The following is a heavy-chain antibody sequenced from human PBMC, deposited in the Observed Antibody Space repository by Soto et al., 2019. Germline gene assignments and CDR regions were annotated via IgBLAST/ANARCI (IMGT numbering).Heavy chain of an antibody. V-gene: IGHV1-69*01. CDR1: GGTFSTSS. CDR3: ARDVVRSTAGDS. Sequence: QLQLVQSGTEVKEPGSSVKVSCKASGGTFSTSSFVWVRQGPGQGLEWMGGIIPLLTRTNLAQKFQGRVTLSADDSTRTTSLELRSLTSEEPAIYYCARDVVRSTAGDSWGQGALVTVSS. J-gene: IGHJ4*02. D-gene: IGHD2-15*01. CDR2: IIPLLTRT.